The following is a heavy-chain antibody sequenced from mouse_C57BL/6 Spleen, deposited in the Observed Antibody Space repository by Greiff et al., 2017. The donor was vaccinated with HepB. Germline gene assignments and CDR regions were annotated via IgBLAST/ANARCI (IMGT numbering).Heavy chain of an antibody. J-gene: IGHJ4*01. D-gene: IGHD2-4*01. CDR1: GYTFTSYG. CDR2: IYPRSGNT. Sequence: VKLVESGAELARPGASVKLSCRASGYTFTSYGISWVKQSTGQGLEWIGEIYPRSGNTYYNEKFKGKATLTADKSSSTAYMELRSLTSEDSAVYFCARWDYDWSYYAMDYWGQGTSVTVSS. CDR3: ARWDYDWSYYAMDY. V-gene: IGHV1-81*01.